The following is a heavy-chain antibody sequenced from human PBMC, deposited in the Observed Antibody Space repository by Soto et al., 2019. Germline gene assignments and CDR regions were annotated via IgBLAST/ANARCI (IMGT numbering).Heavy chain of an antibody. V-gene: IGHV2-5*02. J-gene: IGHJ3*02. CDR1: GFSLSTSGVG. CDR2: IYWDDDK. CDR3: AHRNIVVVPAAIPGAFDI. Sequence: SGPTLVNPTQTLTLTCTFSGFSLSTSGVGVGWIRQPPGKALEWLALIYWDDDKRYSPSLKSRLTITKDTSKNQVVLTMTNMDPVDTATYYCAHRNIVVVPAAIPGAFDIWGQGTMVTVSS. D-gene: IGHD2-2*02.